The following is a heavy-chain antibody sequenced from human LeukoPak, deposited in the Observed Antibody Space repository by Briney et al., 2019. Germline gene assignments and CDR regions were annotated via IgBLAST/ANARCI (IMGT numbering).Heavy chain of an antibody. D-gene: IGHD5-12*01. Sequence: PGGSLRLSCAVSGFTFSSYWMSWVRQAPGKGLEWVANIKPDGSEKYYVDSVKGRFTISRDNAKNSLYLQMNSLRAEDTAVYYCARDGYSFARDFWGQETLVTVSS. J-gene: IGHJ4*02. V-gene: IGHV3-7*01. CDR1: GFTFSSYW. CDR3: ARDGYSFARDF. CDR2: IKPDGSEK.